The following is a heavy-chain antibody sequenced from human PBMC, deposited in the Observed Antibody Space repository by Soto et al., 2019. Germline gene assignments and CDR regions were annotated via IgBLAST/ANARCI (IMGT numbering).Heavy chain of an antibody. D-gene: IGHD6-6*01. CDR1: GYSFTSSW. J-gene: IGHJ4*02. CDR2: IDPSDSYI. V-gene: IGHV5-10-1*03. CDR3: ARRGSSSSFFYDS. Sequence: EVQLVQSGAEVKKPGESLRISCQGSGYSFTSSWISWVRQMPGEGLEWMGRIDPSDSYINYSPSFQGRVTISAEKSISTAYLQWSSLKASDTAMYYCARRGSSSSFFYDSWGQGTLVTVSS.